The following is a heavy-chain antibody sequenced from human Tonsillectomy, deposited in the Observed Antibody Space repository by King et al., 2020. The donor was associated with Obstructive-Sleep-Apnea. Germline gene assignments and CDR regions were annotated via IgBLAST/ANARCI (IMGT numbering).Heavy chain of an antibody. D-gene: IGHD1-26*01. J-gene: IGHJ4*02. CDR3: ARWETSMYYFDY. CDR2: IIIISTTS. V-gene: IGHV1-69*01. Sequence: QLVQSGAEVKKPGSSVRVSCKASGGTFIRHGISWVRQAPGQGLEWMGGIIIISTTSYYGQTFHGRVTITADESTSTAYMEVSSLRSEDTAIYYCARWETSMYYFDYWGQGTLVTVSS. CDR1: GGTFIRHG.